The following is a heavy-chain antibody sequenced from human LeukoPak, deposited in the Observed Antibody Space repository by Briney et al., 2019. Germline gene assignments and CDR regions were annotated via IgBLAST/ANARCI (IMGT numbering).Heavy chain of an antibody. V-gene: IGHV3-23*01. CDR2: ISGSGGST. J-gene: IGHJ3*02. D-gene: IGHD5-24*01. CDR3: ARARSWPEHAFDT. CDR1: GFTFSSYA. Sequence: PGGSLRLSCAASGFTFSSYAMSWVRQAPGKGLEWVSVISGSGGSTYSAESVKGRFTISRDNSKNTLYLQMNSLRAEDTAVYYCARARSWPEHAFDTWGQGTMVTVSS.